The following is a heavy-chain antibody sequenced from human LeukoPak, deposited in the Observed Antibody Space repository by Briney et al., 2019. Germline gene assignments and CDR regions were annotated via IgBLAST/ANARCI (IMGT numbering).Heavy chain of an antibody. CDR3: ARNEDY. V-gene: IGHV1-3*01. Sequence: SATASCKASGNTFTTYCTHWVRHAPGQVLEWVGWIDDGDGHTKYSEKFQGRVSITRDTSASTVYMELHSLRSEDTAVYYCARNEDYWGQGTLVTVSP. J-gene: IGHJ4*02. CDR2: IDDGDGHT. D-gene: IGHD1-1*01. CDR1: GNTFTTYC.